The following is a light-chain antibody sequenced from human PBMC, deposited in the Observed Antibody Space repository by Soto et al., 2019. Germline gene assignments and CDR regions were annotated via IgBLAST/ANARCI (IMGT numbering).Light chain of an antibody. V-gene: IGLV1-40*01. Sequence: QSVLTQPPSVSGAPGQRVTISCTGSSSNIGAGYDVHWYQRLPGTAPKLLIYGNSNRPSGVPDRFSGSKSGTSASLAITGLQAEDEADYYCQSYDSSLSCWVFGGGTKLTVL. J-gene: IGLJ3*02. CDR1: SSNIGAGYD. CDR2: GNS. CDR3: QSYDSSLSCWV.